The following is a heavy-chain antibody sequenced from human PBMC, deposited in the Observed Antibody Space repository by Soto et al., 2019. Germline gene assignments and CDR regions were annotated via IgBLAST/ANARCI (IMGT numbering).Heavy chain of an antibody. CDR2: INPNSGGT. V-gene: IGHV1-2*04. CDR1: GYTFTGYY. J-gene: IGHJ4*02. CDR3: ARGRQYYDFWSGYADYYFDY. Sequence: QVQLVQSGAEVKKPGASVKVSCKASGYTFTGYYMHWVRQAPGQGLEWMGWINPNSGGTNYAQKFQGWVTMTRDTSISTAYMELSRLRSDDTAVYYCARGRQYYDFWSGYADYYFDYWGQGTLVTVS. D-gene: IGHD3-3*01.